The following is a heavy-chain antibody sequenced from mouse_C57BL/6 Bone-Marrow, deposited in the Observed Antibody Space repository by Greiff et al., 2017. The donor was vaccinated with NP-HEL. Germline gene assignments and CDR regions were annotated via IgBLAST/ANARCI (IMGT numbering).Heavy chain of an antibody. Sequence: EVKVEESGGGLVQPGGSLKLSCAASGFTFSDYGMAWVRQAPRKGPEWVAFISNLAYSIYYADTVTGRFTISRENAKNTLYLEMSSLRSEDTAMYYCARLGRYYAMDYWGQGTSVTVSS. J-gene: IGHJ4*01. V-gene: IGHV5-15*04. CDR1: GFTFSDYG. CDR2: ISNLAYSI. CDR3: ARLGRYYAMDY.